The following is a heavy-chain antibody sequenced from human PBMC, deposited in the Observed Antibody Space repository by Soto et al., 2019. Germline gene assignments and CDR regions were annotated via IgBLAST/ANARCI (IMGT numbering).Heavy chain of an antibody. D-gene: IGHD1-1*01. CDR2: IKSKRDGGAR. Sequence: EVQVVESGGDLVEPGGSLRLSCVTSGFMFSSAWMNWVRQAPGKGLEWVGRIKSKRDGGARDYAEPVKGRFSISREDSKNTVFLQMNSLRAEDTAVYYCVEGWNDFWGQGTLVTVSS. CDR3: VEGWNDF. CDR1: GFMFSSAW. V-gene: IGHV3-15*01. J-gene: IGHJ4*02.